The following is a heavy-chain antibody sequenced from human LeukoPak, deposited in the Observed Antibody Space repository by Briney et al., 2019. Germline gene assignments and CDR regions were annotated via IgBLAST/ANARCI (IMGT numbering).Heavy chain of an antibody. CDR3: ARHPSLRYCSGGSCYPLGKYYYYYMDV. V-gene: IGHV3-7*01. J-gene: IGHJ6*03. Sequence: GGSLRLSCAASGFTFSSYWMSWVRQAPGKGLEWVANIKQDGSEKYYVDSVKGRFTISRDNAKNSLYLQVNSLRAEDTAVYYCARHPSLRYCSGGSCYPLGKYYYYYMDVWGKGTTVTVSS. CDR2: IKQDGSEK. CDR1: GFTFSSYW. D-gene: IGHD2-15*01.